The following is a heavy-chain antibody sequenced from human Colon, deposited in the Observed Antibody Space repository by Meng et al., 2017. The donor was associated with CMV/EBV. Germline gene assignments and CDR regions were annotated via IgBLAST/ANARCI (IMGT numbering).Heavy chain of an antibody. Sequence: ESLKISCAASGFTFSSYAMSWIRQPPGKGLEWIGEINHSGSTNYNPSLKSRVTISVDTSKNQFSLKLSSVTAADTAVYYCARGPYSGDFWSFEYYYYGMDVWGQGTTVTVSS. D-gene: IGHD3-3*01. CDR2: INHSGST. CDR3: ARGPYSGDFWSFEYYYYGMDV. V-gene: IGHV4-34*01. J-gene: IGHJ6*02. CDR1: GFTFSSYA.